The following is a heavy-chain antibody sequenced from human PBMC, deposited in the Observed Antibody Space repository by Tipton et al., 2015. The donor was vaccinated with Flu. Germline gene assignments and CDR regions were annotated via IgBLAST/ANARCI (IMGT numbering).Heavy chain of an antibody. CDR3: ARLSYYDVDLKNFYFDY. V-gene: IGHV4-39*01. Sequence: LRLSCTVSSGSIRSTNYFCAWIRQPPGKRLELIGSIYPSGTTYYNPSLKSRVTISVDTSKSQFSLMLKSVTAADTAVYYCARLSYYDVDLKNFYFDYWGQGALVTVSS. D-gene: IGHD3-10*02. CDR2: IYPSGTT. CDR1: SGSIRSTNYF. J-gene: IGHJ4*02.